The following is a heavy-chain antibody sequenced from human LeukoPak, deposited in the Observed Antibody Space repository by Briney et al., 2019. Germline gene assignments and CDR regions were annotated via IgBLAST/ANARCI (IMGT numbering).Heavy chain of an antibody. Sequence: PGASLRLSCAASGFTFSYYWMTWVRQAPGKGLEWVANIKQDGSEKYYVDSVKVRFTISRDNAKNSLYLQMNSLKAEDTAVYYCARDESFAGDYPYWGQGTLVTVSS. CDR2: IKQDGSEK. CDR1: GFTFSYYW. CDR3: ARDESFAGDYPY. J-gene: IGHJ4*02. V-gene: IGHV3-7*01. D-gene: IGHD4-17*01.